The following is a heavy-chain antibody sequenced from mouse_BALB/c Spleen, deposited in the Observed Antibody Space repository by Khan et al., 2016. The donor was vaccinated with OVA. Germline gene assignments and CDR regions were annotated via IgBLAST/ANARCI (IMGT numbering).Heavy chain of an antibody. Sequence: QIQLVQSGPGLVAPSQSLSITCTVAGFSLTSYGVHWVRQPPGKGLEWLGVIWAGGSTNYNSALMSRLIISKDNSKSQVLLKMNSLQTDDTAMYYCARGQYGNSAWFANWGQGTLVTVSA. CDR2: IWAGGST. J-gene: IGHJ3*01. CDR3: ARGQYGNSAWFAN. CDR1: GFSLTSYG. D-gene: IGHD2-1*01. V-gene: IGHV2-9*02.